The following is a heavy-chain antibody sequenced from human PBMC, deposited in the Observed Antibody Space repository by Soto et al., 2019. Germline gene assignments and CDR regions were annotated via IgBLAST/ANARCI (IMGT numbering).Heavy chain of an antibody. CDR2: IYSGGST. Sequence: EVPLVESGGGLVQPGGSLRLSCAASGFTVSNNYMTWVRQAPGKGLEWVSAIYSGGSTYYADSVKGRFTISRHNTKNALYLQMNSLRAEDTAVYYCGREVSGSYYADYWGQGTLVTVSS. CDR1: GFTVSNNY. V-gene: IGHV3-53*04. J-gene: IGHJ4*02. D-gene: IGHD1-26*01. CDR3: GREVSGSYYADY.